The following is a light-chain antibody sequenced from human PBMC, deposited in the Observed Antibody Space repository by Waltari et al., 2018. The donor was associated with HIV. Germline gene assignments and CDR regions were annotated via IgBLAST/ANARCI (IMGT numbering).Light chain of an antibody. CDR2: GKN. CDR1: KSNIGAGYE. Sequence: QSVLTQPPSVSGDPGQRVTISCTGSKSNIGAGYEVHWYQQVPGTAPKLLIYGKNNRASGVPDRFSGSKSGTSASLAISGLQAEDEAEYHCQSYDSSLTTTVFGGGTKLTVL. V-gene: IGLV1-40*01. CDR3: QSYDSSLTTTV. J-gene: IGLJ2*01.